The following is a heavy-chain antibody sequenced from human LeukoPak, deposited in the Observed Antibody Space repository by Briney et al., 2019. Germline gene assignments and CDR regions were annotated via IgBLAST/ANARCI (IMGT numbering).Heavy chain of an antibody. Sequence: ASVKVSCKASGYTFTGYYMHWVRQAPGQGLEWMGWINPNSGGTNYAQKFQGRVTMTRDTSIGTAYMELRSLRSDDTAVYYCARSYYDSSGPTGYWGQGTLVTVSS. CDR1: GYTFTGYY. D-gene: IGHD3-22*01. CDR3: ARSYYDSSGPTGY. J-gene: IGHJ4*02. V-gene: IGHV1-2*02. CDR2: INPNSGGT.